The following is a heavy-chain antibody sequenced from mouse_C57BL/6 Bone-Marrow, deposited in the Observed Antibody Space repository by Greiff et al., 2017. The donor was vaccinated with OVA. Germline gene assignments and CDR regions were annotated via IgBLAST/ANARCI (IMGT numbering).Heavy chain of an antibody. CDR2: IYPRSGNT. CDR1: GYTFTRYG. D-gene: IGHD1-1*01. CDR3: ARFSPDYYGSSGFDY. Sequence: QVQLQQSGAELARPGASVKLSCKASGYTFTRYGISWVKQRTGQGLEWIGEIYPRSGNTYYNEKFKGKATLTADKSSSTAYMELRSLTSEDSAVYFCARFSPDYYGSSGFDYWGQGTTLTVSS. V-gene: IGHV1-81*01. J-gene: IGHJ2*01.